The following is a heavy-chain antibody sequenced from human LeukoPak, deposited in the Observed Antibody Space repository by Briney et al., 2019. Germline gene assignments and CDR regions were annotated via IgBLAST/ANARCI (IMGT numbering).Heavy chain of an antibody. D-gene: IGHD3-3*02. CDR3: ARASHYYYYYYYMDV. Sequence: SETLSLTCTVSGGSISSYYWSWIRQPPGKGLEWIGYIYYSGSTNYNPSLKSRVTISVDTSKNQFSLKLSSVTAADTAVYYCARASHYYYYYYYMDVWGKGTTVTISS. CDR1: GGSISSYY. CDR2: IYYSGST. V-gene: IGHV4-59*01. J-gene: IGHJ6*03.